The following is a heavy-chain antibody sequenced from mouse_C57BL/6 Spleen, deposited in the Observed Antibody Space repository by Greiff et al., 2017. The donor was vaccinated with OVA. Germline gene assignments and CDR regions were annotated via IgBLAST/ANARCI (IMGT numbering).Heavy chain of an antibody. J-gene: IGHJ4*01. CDR3: ARGRWDRGGYAMDY. V-gene: IGHV1-69*01. CDR1: GYTFTSYW. D-gene: IGHD3-3*01. Sequence: QVQLQQPGAELVMPGASVKLSCKASGYTFTSYWMHWVKQRPGQGLEWIGEIDPSDSYTNYNQKFKGKSTLTVDKSSSTAYMQLSSLTSEDSAVYYGARGRWDRGGYAMDYWGQGTSVTVSS. CDR2: IDPSDSYT.